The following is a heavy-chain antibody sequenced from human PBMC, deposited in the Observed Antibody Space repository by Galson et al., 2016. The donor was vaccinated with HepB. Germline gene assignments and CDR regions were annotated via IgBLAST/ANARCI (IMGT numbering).Heavy chain of an antibody. D-gene: IGHD6-19*01. Sequence: SLRLSCAASGFTFSTYAMTWVRQAPGKGLEWVATISGSGGSIYYADSVKGRSTISRDNSKNTLFLQMKRLRDEDTALYYCAKYRSATDYTDYFEYWGQGTLVTVSS. J-gene: IGHJ4*02. CDR1: GFTFSTYA. V-gene: IGHV3-23*01. CDR3: AKYRSATDYTDYFEY. CDR2: ISGSGGSI.